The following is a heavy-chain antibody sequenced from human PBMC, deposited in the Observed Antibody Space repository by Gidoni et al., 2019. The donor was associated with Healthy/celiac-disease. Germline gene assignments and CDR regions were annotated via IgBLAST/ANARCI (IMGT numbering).Heavy chain of an antibody. CDR1: GFTFDDYA. J-gene: IGHJ5*02. Sequence: EVQLVESGGGLVQPGRSLRLSCAASGFTFDDYAMHWVRQAPGKGLEWVSGISWNSGSIGYADSVKGRFTISRDNAKNSLYLQMNSLRAEDTALYYCAKDKGSSGMNWFDPWGQGTLVTVSS. V-gene: IGHV3-9*01. D-gene: IGHD6-19*01. CDR3: AKDKGSSGMNWFDP. CDR2: ISWNSGSI.